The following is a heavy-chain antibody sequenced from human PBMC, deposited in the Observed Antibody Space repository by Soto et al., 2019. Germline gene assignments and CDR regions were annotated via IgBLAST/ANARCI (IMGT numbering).Heavy chain of an antibody. Sequence: QLQLVQSGAEVKKPGASVKVSCKVSGYTLVELSMHWVRQAPGKGLEGMGGYDPEDGETIYAQTFQGRVTMTEDTSTDTAYMELSSLRSEDTAVYYCTTGQRPIRFLEWLSRYYFDYWGQGTLVTVSS. CDR1: GYTLVELS. V-gene: IGHV1-24*01. CDR2: YDPEDGET. CDR3: TTGQRPIRFLEWLSRYYFDY. D-gene: IGHD3-3*01. J-gene: IGHJ4*02.